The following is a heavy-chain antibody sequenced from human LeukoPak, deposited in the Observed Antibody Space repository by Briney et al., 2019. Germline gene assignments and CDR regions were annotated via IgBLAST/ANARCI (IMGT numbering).Heavy chain of an antibody. D-gene: IGHD3-10*02. V-gene: IGHV3-30-3*01. CDR3: ARDLFGELSPAYGMDV. CDR2: ISYDGSNK. Sequence: GGSLRLSCAASGFTFSGYAMHWVRQTPGKGLEWVAVISYDGSNKYYADSVKGRFTISRDNSKNTLYLQMNSLRAEDTAVYYCARDLFGELSPAYGMDVWGQGTTVTVSS. CDR1: GFTFSGYA. J-gene: IGHJ6*02.